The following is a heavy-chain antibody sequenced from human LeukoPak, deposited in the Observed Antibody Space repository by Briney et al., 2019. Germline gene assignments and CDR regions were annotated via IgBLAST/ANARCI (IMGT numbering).Heavy chain of an antibody. CDR1: GGTFSSYA. D-gene: IGHD5-12*01. J-gene: IGHJ6*03. V-gene: IGHV1-69*06. Sequence: SVKVSCKASGGTFSSYAINWVRQAPGQGLEWMGGIIPIFSTANYAQKFQGRVTITADKSTTTAYMELTSLKSEDTAVYYCARVGRGYSGYDSYYYYMDVWGKGTTVTVSS. CDR3: ARVGRGYSGYDSYYYYMDV. CDR2: IIPIFSTA.